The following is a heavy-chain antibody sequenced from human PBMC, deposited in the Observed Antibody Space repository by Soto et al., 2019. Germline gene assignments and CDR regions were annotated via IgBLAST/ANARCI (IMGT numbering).Heavy chain of an antibody. V-gene: IGHV4-31*03. CDR1: GGSISSGGYY. J-gene: IGHJ4*02. CDR2: IYYSGST. D-gene: IGHD6-19*01. CDR3: ARDATGYSSGWYFDY. Sequence: QVQLQESGPGLVKPSQTLSLTCTVSGGSISSGGYYWSWIRQHPGKGLEWIGYIYYSGSTYYNPSIKSRVTIPVDTSKNQFSLKRSSVTAADTAVYYCARDATGYSSGWYFDYWGQGTLVTVSS.